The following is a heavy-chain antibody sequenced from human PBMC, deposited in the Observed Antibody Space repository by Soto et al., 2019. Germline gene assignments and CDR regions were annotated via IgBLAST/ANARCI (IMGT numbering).Heavy chain of an antibody. CDR1: GGSISSGGYY. D-gene: IGHD3-16*02. V-gene: IGHV4-31*03. CDR3: ARDRLRLGELSP. J-gene: IGHJ4*02. CDR2: IYYSGST. Sequence: SETLSLTCTVSGGSISSGGYYWSWIRQHPGKGLEWIGYIYYSGSTYYNPSLKSRVTISVDTSKNQFSLKLSSVTAADTAVYYCARDRLRLGELSPWGQGTLVTVSS.